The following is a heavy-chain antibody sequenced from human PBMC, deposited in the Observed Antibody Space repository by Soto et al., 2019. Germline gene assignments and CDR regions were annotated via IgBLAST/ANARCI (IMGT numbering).Heavy chain of an antibody. CDR2: ISYDGSNK. D-gene: IGHD3-3*01. CDR3: ARARQITIFGVVPVDYYGMDV. Sequence: GGSLRLSCAASGFTFSSYARQWVRHVPGKGLEWVAVISYDGSNKYYADSVKGRFTISRDNSKNTLYLQMNSLRAEDTAVYYCARARQITIFGVVPVDYYGMDVWGQGTTVTVSS. J-gene: IGHJ6*02. V-gene: IGHV3-30-3*01. CDR1: GFTFSSYA.